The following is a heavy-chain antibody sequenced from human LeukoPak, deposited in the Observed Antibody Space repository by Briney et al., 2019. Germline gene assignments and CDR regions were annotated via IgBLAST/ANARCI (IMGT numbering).Heavy chain of an antibody. CDR2: ISYDGSNK. J-gene: IGHJ4*02. CDR3: ARDDGQTPYYFDH. V-gene: IGHV3-30*03. CDR1: GFTFSSYS. Sequence: GGSLRPSCAASGFTFSSYSMNWVRQAPGKGLEWVAVISYDGSNKYYADSVKGRFTISRDNSKNTLYLQMNSLRAEDTAVYYCARDDGQTPYYFDHWGQGTLVTVSS.